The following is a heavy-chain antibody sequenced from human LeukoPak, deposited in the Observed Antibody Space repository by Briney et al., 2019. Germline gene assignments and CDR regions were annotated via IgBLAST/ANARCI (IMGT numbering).Heavy chain of an antibody. J-gene: IGHJ4*02. Sequence: GSLRLSCAASGFTFSSYGMHWVRQAPGKGLEWVAFIRYDGSNKYYADSVKGRFTISRDNSKNTLYLQMNSLRAEDTAVYYCAKDVVVIARGGDYWGQGTLVTASS. CDR1: GFTFSSYG. CDR3: AKDVVVIARGGDY. D-gene: IGHD2-21*01. V-gene: IGHV3-30*02. CDR2: IRYDGSNK.